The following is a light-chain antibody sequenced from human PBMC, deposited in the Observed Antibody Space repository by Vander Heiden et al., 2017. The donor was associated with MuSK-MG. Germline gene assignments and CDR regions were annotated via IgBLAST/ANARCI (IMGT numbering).Light chain of an antibody. Sequence: SPVLSHPPSLSVAPAPPAAIPREGNNIGSKSVQWYQQKPGQAPVLVLYDDSHRPSGNPERLSGSNSGNTATLTISRVEAGDEADYYCQVWDRSSDQWVFGVGTKVTVL. V-gene: IGLV3-21*02. CDR2: DDS. CDR1: NIGSKS. CDR3: QVWDRSSDQWV. J-gene: IGLJ3*02.